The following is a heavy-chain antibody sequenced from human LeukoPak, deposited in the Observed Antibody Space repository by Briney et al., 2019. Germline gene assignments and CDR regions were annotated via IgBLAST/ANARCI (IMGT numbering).Heavy chain of an antibody. CDR1: GGSFSGYY. CDR2: INHSGST. J-gene: IGHJ6*03. CDR3: ARIITVTTYYYYMDV. V-gene: IGHV4-34*01. Sequence: SETLSLTCAVYGGSFSGYYWSWIRQPPGKGLEWIGEINHSGSTNYNPSLKSRVTISVDTSKSQFSLKLSSVTAADTAVYYCARIITVTTYYYYMDVWGKGTTVTVSS. D-gene: IGHD4-17*01.